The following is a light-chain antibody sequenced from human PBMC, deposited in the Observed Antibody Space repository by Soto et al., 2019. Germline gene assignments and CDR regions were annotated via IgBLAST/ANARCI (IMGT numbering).Light chain of an antibody. V-gene: IGLV2-14*01. Sequence: QSALTQPASVSGSPGQSITISCTGTSSDGGGYNYVSWYQQHPGKAPKLMIYEVSNRPSGVSNRFSGSKSGNTASLTISGLQAEDEADHYCSSYTSSSTPYVFGTGTKLTVL. J-gene: IGLJ1*01. CDR2: EVS. CDR1: SSDGGGYNY. CDR3: SSYTSSSTPYV.